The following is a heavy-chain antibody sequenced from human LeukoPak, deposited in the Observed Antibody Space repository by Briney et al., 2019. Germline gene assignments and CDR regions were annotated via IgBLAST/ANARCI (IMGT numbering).Heavy chain of an antibody. CDR3: ARASDDFWSGYYLDTAPVFDY. J-gene: IGHJ4*02. CDR1: GGSISSYY. V-gene: IGHV4-4*07. Sequence: SETLSLTCTVSGGSISSYYWSWIRQPAGKGLEWIWRIYTSGSTNYNPSLKSRVTMSVDTSKNQFSLKLSSVTAADTAVYSCARASDDFWSGYYLDTAPVFDYWGQGTLVAVSS. CDR2: IYTSGST. D-gene: IGHD3-3*01.